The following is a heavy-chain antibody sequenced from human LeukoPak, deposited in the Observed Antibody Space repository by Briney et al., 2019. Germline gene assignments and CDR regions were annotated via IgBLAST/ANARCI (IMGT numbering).Heavy chain of an antibody. CDR2: MNPNSGNA. V-gene: IGHV1-8*01. J-gene: IGHJ6*02. CDR1: GYTFTSYD. Sequence: PRASVKVSCKASGYTFTSYDINWVRQATGQGLEWMGWMNPNSGNAGYAQKFQGRVTMTRNTSISTAYMELSSLRSEDTAVYYCARGLYYDSTHGMDVWGQGTTVTVSS. CDR3: ARGLYYDSTHGMDV. D-gene: IGHD3-22*01.